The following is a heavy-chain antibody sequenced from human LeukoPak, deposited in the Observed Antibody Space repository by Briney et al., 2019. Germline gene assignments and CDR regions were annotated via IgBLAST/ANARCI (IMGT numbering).Heavy chain of an antibody. CDR1: GFTLSDEW. Sequence: PGGSLRLSCAASGFTLSDEWMTCIRQPPGKGLEWVANIRRDGSQIHYLDSVKGRFTISRDNAEKSLYLEMNSLRAEDTAVYYCARDFSTSTRGGDCSGGTCYYDAFDIWGQGTVVTVSS. D-gene: IGHD2-15*01. CDR3: ARDFSTSTRGGDCSGGTCYYDAFDI. J-gene: IGHJ3*02. CDR2: IRRDGSQI. V-gene: IGHV3-7*01.